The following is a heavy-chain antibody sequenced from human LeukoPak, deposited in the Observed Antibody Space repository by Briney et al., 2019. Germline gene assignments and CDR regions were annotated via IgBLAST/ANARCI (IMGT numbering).Heavy chain of an antibody. CDR2: IWYDGSNK. V-gene: IGHV3-33*08. CDR1: PGYGFTTHW. Sequence: GGSLRLSCVTSPGYGFTTHWMNWVRQAPGKGLEWVAVIWYDGSNKYYADSVKGRFTISRDNSKNALYLQMNSLRAEDTAVYYCARDRDGTYDRGPRDAFDIWGQGTMVTVSS. D-gene: IGHD1-26*01. J-gene: IGHJ3*02. CDR3: ARDRDGTYDRGPRDAFDI.